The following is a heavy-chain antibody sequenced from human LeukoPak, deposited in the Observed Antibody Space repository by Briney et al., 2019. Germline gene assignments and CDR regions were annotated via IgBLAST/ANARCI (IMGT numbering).Heavy chain of an antibody. CDR2: IYHSGST. CDR3: ARDGAAAPNWFDP. J-gene: IGHJ5*02. D-gene: IGHD6-13*01. Sequence: PSQTLSLTCTVSGGSISSGGYYWSWIRQPPGKGLEWIGYIYHSGSTYYNPSLKSRVTISVDRSKNQFSLKLSSVTAADTAVYYCARDGAAAPNWFDPWGQGTLVTVSS. V-gene: IGHV4-30-2*01. CDR1: GGSISSGGYY.